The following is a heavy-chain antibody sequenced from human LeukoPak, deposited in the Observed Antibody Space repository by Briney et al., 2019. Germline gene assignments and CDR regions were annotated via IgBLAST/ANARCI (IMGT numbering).Heavy chain of an antibody. Sequence: SETLSLTCTVSGGSVSSGSYYWSWIRQPPGKGLEWIGYIYYSGSTNYNPSLKSRVTISVDTSKNQFSLKLSSVTAADTAAYYCASVDYWGQGTLVTVSS. CDR2: IYYSGST. V-gene: IGHV4-61*01. CDR1: GGSVSSGSYY. CDR3: ASVDY. J-gene: IGHJ4*02.